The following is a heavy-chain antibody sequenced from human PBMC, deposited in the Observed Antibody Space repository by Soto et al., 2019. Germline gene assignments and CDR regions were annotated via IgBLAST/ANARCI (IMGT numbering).Heavy chain of an antibody. CDR1: GYTFTSYH. Sequence: QVQLVQSGADVQKPGASVKVSCKASGYTFTSYHINWVRQATGQGLEWMGWMDPNNGDTDYAQQFQGRVTMTRDSSTSTAYMELSSLRSKDTAVYYCARGVDEGLDYWGQGTLVTVSS. CDR2: MDPNNGDT. CDR3: ARGVDEGLDY. J-gene: IGHJ4*02. D-gene: IGHD5-12*01. V-gene: IGHV1-8*01.